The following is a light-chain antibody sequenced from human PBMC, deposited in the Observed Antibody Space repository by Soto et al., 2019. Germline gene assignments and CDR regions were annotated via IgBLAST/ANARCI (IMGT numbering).Light chain of an antibody. J-gene: IGKJ4*01. CDR2: DAS. Sequence: DIQMTQSPSSLSASVGDRVTFTCQSSQDITNSLNWYQHKPGRAPKLLIYDASNLEAVVPSRFSGGGSGTDFIFTISSLQPDDVATYYCQQYDNVSLTFGGGTKVGIK. CDR3: QQYDNVSLT. CDR1: QDITNS. V-gene: IGKV1-33*01.